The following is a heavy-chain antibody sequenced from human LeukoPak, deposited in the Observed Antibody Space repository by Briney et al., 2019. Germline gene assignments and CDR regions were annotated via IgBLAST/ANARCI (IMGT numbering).Heavy chain of an antibody. V-gene: IGHV3-74*01. CDR1: GFTFSSYW. D-gene: IGHD3-22*01. J-gene: IGHJ4*02. CDR3: ARPPDYYDSSGYYY. Sequence: PGGSLRLSCAASGFTFSSYWIHCVRQAPGKGLVCVSRINSDGSATSYADSVRGRFTISRDNAKNTLYLQMNSLRAEDTAVYYCARPPDYYDSSGYYYWGQGTVVTVSS. CDR2: INSDGSAT.